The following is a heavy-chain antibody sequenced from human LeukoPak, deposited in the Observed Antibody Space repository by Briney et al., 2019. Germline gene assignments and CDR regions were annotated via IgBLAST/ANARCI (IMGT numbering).Heavy chain of an antibody. J-gene: IGHJ4*02. D-gene: IGHD1-26*01. Sequence: GGSLRLSCAASGFTFSSYGMHWVRQAPGKRLEWVAFIRYDGSSKYYADSVKGRFTISRDNSRDTLYLQMISLIAEDTAVYYCAKSAVGATLGDYWGQGTPVTVSS. CDR3: AKSAVGATLGDY. CDR2: IRYDGSSK. V-gene: IGHV3-30*02. CDR1: GFTFSSYG.